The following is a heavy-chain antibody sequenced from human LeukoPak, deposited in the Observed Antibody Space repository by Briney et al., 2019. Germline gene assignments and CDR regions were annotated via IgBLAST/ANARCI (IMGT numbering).Heavy chain of an antibody. V-gene: IGHV3-66*01. CDR3: ATAARRGIFDY. J-gene: IGHJ4*02. CDR2: IYSGGST. Sequence: PGGSLRPSCAASGFTVSSIYMSWVHQAPGKGLEWVSLIYSGGSTYYADSVKGRFTISRDNSKNTLYLQMNSLRAEDTAVYSCATAARRGIFDYWGQGTLVTVSS. CDR1: GFTVSSIY.